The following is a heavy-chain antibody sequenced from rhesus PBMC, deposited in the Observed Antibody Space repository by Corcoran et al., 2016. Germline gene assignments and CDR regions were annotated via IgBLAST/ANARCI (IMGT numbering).Heavy chain of an antibody. D-gene: IGHD3-9*01. CDR1: GGSISGGYY. J-gene: IGHJ3*01. CDR2: INGSSGST. V-gene: IGHV4-76*01. Sequence: QVQLQESGPGLVKPSETLSLTCAVSGGSISGGYYWSWIRQPPGKGLAGIGYINGSSGSTNDNPSLKNRVTISKDTSKIQFSLKLSSVTAADTAVYYGASGEGQRGGAFDFWGQGLRVTVSS. CDR3: ASGEGQRGGAFDF.